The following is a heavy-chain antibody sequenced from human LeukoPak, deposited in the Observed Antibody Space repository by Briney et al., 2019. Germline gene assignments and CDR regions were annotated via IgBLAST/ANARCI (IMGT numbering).Heavy chain of an antibody. CDR2: ISVSSTYI. Sequence: GESLRLSCAASGFTFSTFSMNWVRQAPGKGLEWVSSISVSSTYIFYADSLKGRFTISRDNSKNSLYLQINSLRAEDTAVYYCARDSARPLGYYYYYMDVWGKGTTVTVSS. D-gene: IGHD6-6*01. CDR3: ARDSARPLGYYYYYMDV. V-gene: IGHV3-21*04. CDR1: GFTFSTFS. J-gene: IGHJ6*03.